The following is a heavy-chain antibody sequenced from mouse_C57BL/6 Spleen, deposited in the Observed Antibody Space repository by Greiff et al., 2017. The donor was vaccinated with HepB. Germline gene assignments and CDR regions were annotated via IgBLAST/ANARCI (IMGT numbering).Heavy chain of an antibody. J-gene: IGHJ1*03. CDR2: ISSGSSTI. CDR3: ARERGPYWYFDV. V-gene: IGHV5-17*01. Sequence: EVQVVESGGGLVKPGGSLKLSRAASGFTFSDYGMHWVRQAPEKGLEWVAYISSGSSTIYYADTVKGRFTISRDNAKNTLFLQMTSLRSEDTAMYYCARERGPYWYFDVWGTGTTVTVSS. D-gene: IGHD3-3*01. CDR1: GFTFSDYG.